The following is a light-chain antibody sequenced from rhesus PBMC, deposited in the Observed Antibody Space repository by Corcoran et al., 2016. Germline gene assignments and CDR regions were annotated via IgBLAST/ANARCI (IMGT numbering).Light chain of an antibody. CDR3: CSFTTSSTYI. J-gene: IGLJ1*01. Sequence: QSAPTQPPSVSGSPGQSVTISCTGASSDVGFYNYVSWYQHHPGKAPKILISGVINRPSGVSDRFSGSKSGNTASLTISGLQDEDESDYYCCSFTTSSTYISGSGTRLTVL. CDR1: SSDVGFYNY. V-gene: IGLV2S7*01. CDR2: GVI.